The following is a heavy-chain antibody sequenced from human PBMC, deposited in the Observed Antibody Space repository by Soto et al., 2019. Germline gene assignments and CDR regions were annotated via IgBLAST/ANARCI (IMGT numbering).Heavy chain of an antibody. V-gene: IGHV3-21*01. CDR1: GFTFSSYS. J-gene: IGHJ4*02. CDR3: ARDLRGYCSSASCPGLDY. D-gene: IGHD2-2*01. CDR2: ISSSSSYI. Sequence: GGSLRLSCAASGFTFSSYSMNWVRQAPGKGLEWVSSISSSSSYIYYADSVKGRFTISRDNAKNSLYLQMNSLRAEDTAVYYCARDLRGYCSSASCPGLDYWGQGTLVTVSS.